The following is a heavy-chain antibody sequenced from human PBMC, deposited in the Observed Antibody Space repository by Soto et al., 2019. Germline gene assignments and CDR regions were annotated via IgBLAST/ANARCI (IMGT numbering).Heavy chain of an antibody. Sequence: GGSLRLSCAASGFTFSSFSMTWVRQAPGEGLEWVSTINTGGATYYADSVKGRLTISRDNSKNTVYLQMNSLRAEDTAVYYCAKGSGVYHYEYWAQGTLVTLSS. J-gene: IGHJ4*02. CDR2: INTGGAT. CDR1: GFTFSSFS. CDR3: AKGSGVYHYEY. V-gene: IGHV3-23*01. D-gene: IGHD2-15*01.